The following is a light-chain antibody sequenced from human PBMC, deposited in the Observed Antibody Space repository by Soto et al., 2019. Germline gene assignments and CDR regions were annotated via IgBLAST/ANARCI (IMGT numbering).Light chain of an antibody. V-gene: IGKV3-20*01. J-gene: IGKJ5*01. CDR2: DAS. CDR3: QQYGGSPRT. Sequence: EIVVTPSPGTLSLSPGERATLSCRASQSLSSSQLAWYQQKVGRAPRLLIHDASSRATGIPDRFSGSGSGTDFTLTITRLEPEDFAVYYCQQYGGSPRTFGQGTRLEIK. CDR1: QSLSSSQ.